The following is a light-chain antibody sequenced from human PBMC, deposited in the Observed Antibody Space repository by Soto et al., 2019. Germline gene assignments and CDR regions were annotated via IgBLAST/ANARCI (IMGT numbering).Light chain of an antibody. CDR2: TDH. Sequence: QSVLTQPPSASGTPGQRFTISCSGSSSSIGTNTVNWYKQVPGTAPTLLIYTDHQRPAGVPDRFSGSRSGTSASLAISWLQSEDEADYYCAAWDGSLNVVLFGGGTQLTVL. V-gene: IGLV1-44*01. J-gene: IGLJ2*01. CDR3: AAWDGSLNVVL. CDR1: SSSIGTNT.